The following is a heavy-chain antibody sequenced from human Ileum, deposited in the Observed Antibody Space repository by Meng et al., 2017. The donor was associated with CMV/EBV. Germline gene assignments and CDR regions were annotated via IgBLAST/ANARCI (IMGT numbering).Heavy chain of an antibody. J-gene: IGHJ6*02. CDR3: ATCSSSACLYYGMDV. Sequence: ASVKVFCKASGYTFTGYYMHWVRQAPGQGREWMGWINPNSGDTRYAQKFQGRVTMTRDTCISTGYMELSRLRSDDMAIYYCATCSSSACLYYGMDVWGQGTTVTVSS. V-gene: IGHV1-2*02. D-gene: IGHD2-2*01. CDR1: GYTFTGYY. CDR2: INPNSGDT.